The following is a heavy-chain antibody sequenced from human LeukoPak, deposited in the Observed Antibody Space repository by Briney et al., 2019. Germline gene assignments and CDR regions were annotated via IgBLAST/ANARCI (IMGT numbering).Heavy chain of an antibody. CDR1: GFTFSSYA. CDR3: AKDHIVVVVAATWWFDP. CDR2: ISGSGGST. D-gene: IGHD2-15*01. J-gene: IGHJ5*02. Sequence: SGGSLRLSCGASGFTFSSYAMSWVRQAPGKGPEWVSAISGSGGSTYYADSVKGRFTISRDNSKNTLYLQMNSLRAEDTAVYYCAKDHIVVVVAATWWFDPWGQGTLVTVSS. V-gene: IGHV3-23*01.